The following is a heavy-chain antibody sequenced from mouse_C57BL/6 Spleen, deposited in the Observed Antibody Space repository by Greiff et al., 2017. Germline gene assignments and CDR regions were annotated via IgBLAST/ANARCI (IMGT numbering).Heavy chain of an antibody. CDR1: GYTFTDYE. D-gene: IGHD3-3*01. CDR2: IDPETGGT. CDR3: TRLNHGGHFAY. Sequence: QVQLQQSGAELVRPGASVTLSCKASGYTFTDYEMHWVKQTPVHGLEWIGAIDPETGGTAYNQKFKGKAILTADKSSSTAYMELRSLTSEDSAVYYCTRLNHGGHFAYWGQGTLVTVSA. J-gene: IGHJ3*01. V-gene: IGHV1-15*01.